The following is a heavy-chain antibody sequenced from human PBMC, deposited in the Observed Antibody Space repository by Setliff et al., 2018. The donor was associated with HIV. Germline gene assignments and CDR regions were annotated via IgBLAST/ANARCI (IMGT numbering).Heavy chain of an antibody. J-gene: IGHJ5*02. CDR2: IYSSGSI. D-gene: IGHD7-27*01. CDR1: GGSISGYY. Sequence: SETLSLTCIVSGGSISGYYWSWIRQPAEKGLEWIGRIYSSGSITYNPSLKSRVTMSVDTSKNQFSLKLTSVTAADTAVYYCARDLPELTGRSFDPWGQGMLVTVSS. CDR3: ARDLPELTGRSFDP. V-gene: IGHV4-4*07.